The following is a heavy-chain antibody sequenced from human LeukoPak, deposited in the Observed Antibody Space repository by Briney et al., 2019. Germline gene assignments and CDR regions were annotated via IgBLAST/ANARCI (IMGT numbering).Heavy chain of an antibody. Sequence: GESLKISCKGSGYSFTSYWIGWVRQIPGKGLEWMGIIYPGDSDTRYSPSFQGQVPISADKSISTAYLQWSSLKASDTAMNYCARHGRGRPPPARSSGYDNRLDWGQGTLVTVSS. CDR3: ARHGRGRPPPARSSGYDNRLD. CDR1: GYSFTSYW. V-gene: IGHV5-51*01. D-gene: IGHD5-12*01. J-gene: IGHJ4*02. CDR2: IYPGDSDT.